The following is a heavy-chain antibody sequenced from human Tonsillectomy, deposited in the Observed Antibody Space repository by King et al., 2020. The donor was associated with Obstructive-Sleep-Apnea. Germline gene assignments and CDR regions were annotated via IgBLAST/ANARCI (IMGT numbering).Heavy chain of an antibody. V-gene: IGHV3-13*01. CDR1: GFTFSSYD. Sequence: VQLVESGGGLVQPGGSLRLSCAASGFTFSSYDMHWVRQAAGKGLEWFSAIGTAGDTYYPGSVKGRFTISRENAKNSLYLQMNSLRAGDTAVYYCARRAGGSGSWEYYFDYWGQGTLVTVSS. D-gene: IGHD3-10*01. CDR2: IGTAGDT. J-gene: IGHJ4*02. CDR3: ARRAGGSGSWEYYFDY.